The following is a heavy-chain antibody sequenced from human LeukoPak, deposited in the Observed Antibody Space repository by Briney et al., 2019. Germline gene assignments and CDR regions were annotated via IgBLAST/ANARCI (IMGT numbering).Heavy chain of an antibody. J-gene: IGHJ6*02. Sequence: ASVKVSCKASGYTFTGYYMHWVRQAPGQGLEWMGWIDPNSGGTNYAQKFQGRVTMTRDTSISTAYMELSRLRSDDTAVYYCARDQSGYDCPLYYYYGMDVWGQGTTVTVSS. CDR1: GYTFTGYY. D-gene: IGHD5-12*01. CDR2: IDPNSGGT. CDR3: ARDQSGYDCPLYYYYGMDV. V-gene: IGHV1-2*02.